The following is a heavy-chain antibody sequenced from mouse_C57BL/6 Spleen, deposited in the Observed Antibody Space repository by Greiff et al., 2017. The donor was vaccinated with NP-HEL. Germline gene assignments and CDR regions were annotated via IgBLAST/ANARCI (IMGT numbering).Heavy chain of an antibody. CDR2: ISSGGSYT. Sequence: VKLVESGGDLVKPGGSLKLSCAASGFTFSSYGMSWVRQTPDKRLEWVATISSGGSYTYYPDSVKGRFTISRDNAKNTLYLQMSSLKSEDTAMYYCARRAVADAMDYWGQGTSVTVSS. J-gene: IGHJ4*01. CDR1: GFTFSSYG. V-gene: IGHV5-6*02. D-gene: IGHD1-1*01. CDR3: ARRAVADAMDY.